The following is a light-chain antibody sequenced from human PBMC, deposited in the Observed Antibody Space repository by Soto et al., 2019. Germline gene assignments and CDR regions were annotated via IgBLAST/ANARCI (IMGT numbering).Light chain of an antibody. CDR1: QGISNY. V-gene: IGKV1-27*01. CDR2: AAS. Sequence: DIQMTQSPSSLSASVGDRVTITCRASQGISNYLAWYQQKPGKVPKLLIYAASTLQSGVPSRFSGSGSGTDFTLTISSLQPEDVATYYCQKYNSALFGPGTKADI. CDR3: QKYNSAL. J-gene: IGKJ3*01.